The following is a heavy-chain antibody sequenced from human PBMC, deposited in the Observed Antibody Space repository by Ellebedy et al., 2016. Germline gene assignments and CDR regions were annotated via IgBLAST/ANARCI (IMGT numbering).Heavy chain of an antibody. V-gene: IGHV3-23*01. CDR2: IGYSGAT. J-gene: IGHJ6*03. Sequence: GGSLRLSCAASGFTFSSYAMSWVRQSPGKGLEWVSSIGYSGATYSADSVKGRFTISRDNSKNTLFLQMNSLGVEDTAVYYCARSREYCSGGTCDRSVDVWGKGATVTVSS. CDR3: ARSREYCSGGTCDRSVDV. CDR1: GFTFSSYA. D-gene: IGHD2-15*01.